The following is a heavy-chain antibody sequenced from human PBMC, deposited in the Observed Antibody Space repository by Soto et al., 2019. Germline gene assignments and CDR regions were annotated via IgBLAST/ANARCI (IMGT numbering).Heavy chain of an antibody. CDR2: IYYSGST. V-gene: IGHV4-59*01. D-gene: IGHD5-12*01. J-gene: IGHJ4*02. Sequence: QVQLQESGPGLVKPSETLSLTCTVSGGSISSYYWSWIRQPPGKGLEWIGYIYYSGSTNYNPSLKSRVTISVDTSKNQFSLKLSSVTAADTAVYYCARGDSGYGGFDYWGQGTLVTVSS. CDR3: ARGDSGYGGFDY. CDR1: GGSISSYY.